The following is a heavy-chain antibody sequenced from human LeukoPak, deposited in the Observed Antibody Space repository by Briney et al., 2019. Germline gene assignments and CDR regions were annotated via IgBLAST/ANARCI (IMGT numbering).Heavy chain of an antibody. J-gene: IGHJ4*02. D-gene: IGHD2-15*01. V-gene: IGHV5-10-1*01. CDR2: IDPSNSYT. Sequence: GESLKISCKGSGYSFTTYWISWVRQMPGKGLEWMGRIDPSNSYTSYSPSFQGHVTISTDKSISTAYLQWSSLKASDTAMYYCARGYCTGGSCLDDYWGQGTLVTVSS. CDR3: ARGYCTGGSCLDDY. CDR1: GYSFTTYW.